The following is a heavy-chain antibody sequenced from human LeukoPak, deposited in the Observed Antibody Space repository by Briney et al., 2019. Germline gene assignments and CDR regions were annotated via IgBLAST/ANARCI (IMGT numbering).Heavy chain of an antibody. D-gene: IGHD2-21*01. CDR3: AREYRGNADY. CDR1: GGSISSYY. V-gene: IGHV3-21*01. J-gene: IGHJ4*02. Sequence: PSETLSLTCTVSGGSISSYYWSWVRQAPGKGLEWVSSISSSSSYIYYADSVKGRFTISRDNAKNSLYLQMNSLRAEDTAVYYCAREYRGNADYWGQGTLVTVSS. CDR2: ISSSSSYI.